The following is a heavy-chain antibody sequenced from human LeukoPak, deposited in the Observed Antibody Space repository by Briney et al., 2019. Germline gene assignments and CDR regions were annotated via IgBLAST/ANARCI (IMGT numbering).Heavy chain of an antibody. CDR1: GFTFSSYW. V-gene: IGHV3-7*01. CDR2: IKQDGSEK. CDR3: ASLNRSYFDY. J-gene: IGHJ4*02. Sequence: GGPLRFSCEASGFTFSSYWMSGVRKAPGKGLEWVANIKQDGSEKYYVDSVKGRFTISRDNAKNSLYLQMNSLRAEDTAVYCCASLNRSYFDYWGQGTLVTVSS.